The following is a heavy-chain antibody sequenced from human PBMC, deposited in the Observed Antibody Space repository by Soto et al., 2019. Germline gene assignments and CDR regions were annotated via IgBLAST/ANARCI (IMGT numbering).Heavy chain of an antibody. D-gene: IGHD3-22*01. J-gene: IGHJ4*02. Sequence: PSETLSLTCTVSGGSISSGDYYWSWIRQPPGKGLEWIGYIYYSGSTYYNPSLKSRVTISVDTSKNQFSLKLSSVTAADTAVYYCARSEYYYDSSGYYPVYFDYWGQGXLVTVYS. V-gene: IGHV4-30-4*01. CDR3: ARSEYYYDSSGYYPVYFDY. CDR1: GGSISSGDYY. CDR2: IYYSGST.